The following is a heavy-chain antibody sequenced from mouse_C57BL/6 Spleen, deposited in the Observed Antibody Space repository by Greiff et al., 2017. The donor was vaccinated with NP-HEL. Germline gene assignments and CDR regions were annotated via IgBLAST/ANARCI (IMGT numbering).Heavy chain of an antibody. J-gene: IGHJ1*03. D-gene: IGHD2-3*01. CDR3: ARDSDGYYWYFDV. Sequence: DVMLVESEGGLVQPGSSMKLSCTASGFTFSDYYMAWVRQVPEKGLEWVANINYDGSSTYYLDSLKSRFIISRDNAKNILYLQMSSLKSEDTATYYCARDSDGYYWYFDVWGTGTTVTVSS. CDR2: INYDGSST. V-gene: IGHV5-16*01. CDR1: GFTFSDYY.